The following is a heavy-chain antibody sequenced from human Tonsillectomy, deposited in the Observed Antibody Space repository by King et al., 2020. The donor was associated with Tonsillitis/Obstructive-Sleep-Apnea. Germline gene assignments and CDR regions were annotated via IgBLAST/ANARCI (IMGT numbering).Heavy chain of an antibody. J-gene: IGHJ4*02. CDR1: GFTFSSYA. V-gene: IGHV3-23*04. CDR2: ISGSGGST. Sequence: VQLVESGGGLVQPGGSLRLSCAASGFTFSSYAMSWVRQVPGKGLEWVSVISGSGGSTYYADSVKGRFTISRDNSKNTLYLQTNSLRAEDTAVYYCAKDLTPNYYDSSGHGRFDYWGQGTLVTVSS. CDR3: AKDLTPNYYDSSGHGRFDY. D-gene: IGHD3-22*01.